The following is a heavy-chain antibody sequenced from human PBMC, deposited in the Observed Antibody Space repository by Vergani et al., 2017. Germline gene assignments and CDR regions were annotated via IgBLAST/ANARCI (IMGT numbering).Heavy chain of an antibody. V-gene: IGHV4-31*03. D-gene: IGHD4-17*01. CDR2: IYYSGST. Sequence: QVQLQESGPGLVKTSQTLSIPCTVPGGSISSGGYYWSWIRQHPGKGLEWIGYIYYSGSTYYNPSLKSRLTISVDTSKNQFSLKLGAVTAADTAVYYCAMCYGDYLSRVWGQGTLVTVSS. CDR1: GGSISSGGYY. CDR3: AMCYGDYLSRV. J-gene: IGHJ4*02.